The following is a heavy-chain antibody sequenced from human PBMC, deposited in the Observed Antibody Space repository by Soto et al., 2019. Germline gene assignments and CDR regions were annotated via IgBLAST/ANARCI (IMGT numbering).Heavy chain of an antibody. D-gene: IGHD3-16*01. CDR3: AKHLSATTYNYFDY. V-gene: IGHV3-9*01. CDR1: GFTFDDYA. CDR2: ISWNSGTI. J-gene: IGHJ4*02. Sequence: EVQLVESRGGLVQPGRALRLACAASGFTFDDYAMHWVRQAPGKGLEWVSGISWNSGTIGYADSVKGRFTISRDNAKNSLYLQMNSLRAEDTALYYCAKHLSATTYNYFDYCGQGTLVTVSS.